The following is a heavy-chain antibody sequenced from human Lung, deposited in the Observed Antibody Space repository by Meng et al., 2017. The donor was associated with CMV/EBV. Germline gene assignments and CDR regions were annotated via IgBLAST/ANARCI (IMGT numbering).Heavy chain of an antibody. V-gene: IGHV4-34*01. CDR3: ARKKSLTMVRVKMRGGWFDP. Sequence: SETXSLXXAVYGGSSSGYYWSWIRQPPGKGLEWIGEINHSGSTNYNPSLKSRVTISVDTSKNQFSLKLSSVTAADSAVYYCARKKSLTMVRVKMRGGWFDPWGQGTLVXVSS. D-gene: IGHD3-10*01. CDR2: INHSGST. J-gene: IGHJ5*02. CDR1: GGSSSGYY.